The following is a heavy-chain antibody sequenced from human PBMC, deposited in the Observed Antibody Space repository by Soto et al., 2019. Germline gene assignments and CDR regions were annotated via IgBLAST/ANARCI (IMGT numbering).Heavy chain of an antibody. CDR3: ARESPPTYYYGLGSYYNNAFDI. Sequence: SQTLSLTCAISGDSVSSNSAAWNWIRQSPSRGLEWLGRTYYRSKWYNDYAVSVKSRITINPDTSKNQFSLQLNSVTPEDTAVYYCARESPPTYYYGLGSYYNNAFDIWGQGTMVTVSS. J-gene: IGHJ3*02. V-gene: IGHV6-1*01. CDR1: GDSVSSNSAA. D-gene: IGHD3-10*01. CDR2: TYYRSKWYN.